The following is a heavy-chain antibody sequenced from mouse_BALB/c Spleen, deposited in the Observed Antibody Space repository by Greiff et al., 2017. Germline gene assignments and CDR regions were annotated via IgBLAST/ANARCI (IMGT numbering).Heavy chain of an antibody. CDR2: INPSTGYT. Sequence: QVQLQQSGAELAKPGASVKMSCKASGYTFTSYWMHWVKQRPGQGLEWIGYINPSTGYTEYNQKFKDKATLTADKSSSTAYMQLSSLTSEDSAVYYCARANLYYFDYWGQGTTRTVSS. J-gene: IGHJ2*01. V-gene: IGHV1-7*01. D-gene: IGHD4-1*01. CDR1: GYTFTSYW. CDR3: ARANLYYFDY.